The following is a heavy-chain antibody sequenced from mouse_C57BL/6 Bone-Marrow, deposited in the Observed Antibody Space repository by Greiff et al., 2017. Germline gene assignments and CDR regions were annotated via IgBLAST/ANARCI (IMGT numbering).Heavy chain of an antibody. D-gene: IGHD1-1*01. J-gene: IGHJ1*03. V-gene: IGHV5-15*01. Sequence: VQLQQSGGGLVQPGGSLKLSCAASGFTFSDYGMAWVRQAPRKGPEWVAFISNLAYSIYYADTVTGRFTISRENAKNTLYLEMSRLRSEDTAMYYCARHGGYGSSYWYFDVWGTGTTVTVSS. CDR1: GFTFSDYG. CDR3: ARHGGYGSSYWYFDV. CDR2: ISNLAYSI.